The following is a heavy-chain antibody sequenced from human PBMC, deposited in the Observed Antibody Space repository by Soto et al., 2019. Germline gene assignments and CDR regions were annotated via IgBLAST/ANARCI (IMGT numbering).Heavy chain of an antibody. D-gene: IGHD3-16*01. Sequence: PSETLSLTCTVSGGSISSGDYYWSWIRQPPGKGLEWIGYIYYSGSTYYNPSLKSRVTISVDTSKNQFSLKLSSVTAADTAVYYCAGSIMITFGGRPFDYWGQGTLVTVSS. CDR3: AGSIMITFGGRPFDY. CDR2: IYYSGST. J-gene: IGHJ4*02. V-gene: IGHV4-30-4*01. CDR1: GGSISSGDYY.